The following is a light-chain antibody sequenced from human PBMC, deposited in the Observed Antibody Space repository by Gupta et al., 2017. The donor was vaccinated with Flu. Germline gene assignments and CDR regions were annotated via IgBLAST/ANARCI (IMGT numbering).Light chain of an antibody. Sequence: DIQMTQSPSSLSASVGDRVTIPCRASQSIDTYLNWYQNKPGKGPELLIYATSSLQSGVPSRFSGSGSGTHFTHTISGLQTEDYATYYCQQSYSMPYTFGPGTKVDIK. CDR2: ATS. CDR1: QSIDTY. V-gene: IGKV1-39*01. J-gene: IGKJ3*01. CDR3: QQSYSMPYT.